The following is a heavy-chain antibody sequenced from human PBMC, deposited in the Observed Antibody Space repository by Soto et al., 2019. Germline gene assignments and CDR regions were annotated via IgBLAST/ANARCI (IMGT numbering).Heavy chain of an antibody. V-gene: IGHV4-61*01. CDR1: GGSVSSGSYY. CDR2: IYYSGST. D-gene: IGHD3-9*01. Sequence: SETLSLTCTVSGGSVSSGSYYWSWIRQPPGKGLEWIGYIYYSGSTNYNPSLKSRVTISVDTSKNQFSLKLSSVTAADTAVYYCARDRRQRTYYDILTGFYYYGMDVWGQGTTVTVSS. CDR3: ARDRRQRTYYDILTGFYYYGMDV. J-gene: IGHJ6*02.